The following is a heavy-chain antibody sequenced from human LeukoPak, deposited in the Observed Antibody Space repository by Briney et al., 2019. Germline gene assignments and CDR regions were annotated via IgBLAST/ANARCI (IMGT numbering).Heavy chain of an antibody. CDR1: GYTFTGYY. D-gene: IGHD6-19*01. Sequence: ASVKVSCKASGYTFTGYYIHWVRQAPGQGLEWMGWINPNSGGTNYAQKFQGRVTMTRDTSISTAYMELSRLRSDDTAVYYCARPHSSGWYSNWFDPWGQGTLVTVSS. CDR2: INPNSGGT. V-gene: IGHV1-2*02. CDR3: ARPHSSGWYSNWFDP. J-gene: IGHJ5*02.